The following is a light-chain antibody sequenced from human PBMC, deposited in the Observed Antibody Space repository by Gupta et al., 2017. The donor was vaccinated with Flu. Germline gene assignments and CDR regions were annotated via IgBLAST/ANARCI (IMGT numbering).Light chain of an antibody. Sequence: SALTQPPSMSGSPGQSITITCTADGSDVETFDVVSWYQHYPGRTPKVIIYDETKRPSDISHRFSGSKSGNTASLTISGLQSEDEAHYYCYAYAGRSNWVFGGGTRVTV. V-gene: IGLV2-23*01. CDR3: YAYAGRSNWV. CDR2: DET. J-gene: IGLJ3*02. CDR1: GSDVETFDV.